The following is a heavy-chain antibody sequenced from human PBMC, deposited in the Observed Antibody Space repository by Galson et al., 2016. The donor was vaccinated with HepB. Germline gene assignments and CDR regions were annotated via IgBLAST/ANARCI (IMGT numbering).Heavy chain of an antibody. D-gene: IGHD5-12*01. V-gene: IGHV3-7*04. J-gene: IGHJ4*02. CDR1: GFTFSSYW. Sequence: SLRLSCAESGFTFSSYWMSWVRQAPGKGLEWVANIKADGSEKYYVDSVKGRLTISRDNAKNSLYLQMNSLRAEDTAVYYCARDPGYSGYDGWGQGTLVTVSS. CDR2: IKADGSEK. CDR3: ARDPGYSGYDG.